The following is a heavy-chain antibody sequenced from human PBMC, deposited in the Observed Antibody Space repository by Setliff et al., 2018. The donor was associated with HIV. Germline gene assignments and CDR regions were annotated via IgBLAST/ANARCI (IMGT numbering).Heavy chain of an antibody. CDR1: GYTFTSYA. V-gene: IGHV1-3*01. J-gene: IGHJ4*02. Sequence: ASVKVSCKASGYTFTSYAMHWVRQAPGQRLEWMGWINAGNGNTKCSQKFQGRVTITRDTSASTAYMELSSLRSEDTAVYYCARDRITMVRGVISGGFDYWGQGTLVTVSS. CDR2: INAGNGNT. CDR3: ARDRITMVRGVISGGFDY. D-gene: IGHD3-10*01.